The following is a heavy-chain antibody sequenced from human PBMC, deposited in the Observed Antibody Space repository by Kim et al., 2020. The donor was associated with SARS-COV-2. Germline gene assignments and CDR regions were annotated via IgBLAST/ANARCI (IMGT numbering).Heavy chain of an antibody. D-gene: IGHD2-21*02. V-gene: IGHV4-34*01. J-gene: IGHJ4*02. CDR3: ARGPRGVNGIVVVTAILTGSRRGSHFDY. Sequence: SETLSLTCAVYGGSFSGYYWSWIRQPPGKGLEWIGEINHSGSTNYNPSLKSRVTISVDTSKNQFSLKLSSVTAADTAVYYCARGPRGVNGIVVVTAILTGSRRGSHFDYWGQGTLVTVSS. CDR2: INHSGST. CDR1: GGSFSGYY.